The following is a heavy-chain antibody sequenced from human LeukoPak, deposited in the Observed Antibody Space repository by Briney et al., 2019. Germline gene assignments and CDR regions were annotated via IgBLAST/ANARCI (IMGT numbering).Heavy chain of an antibody. D-gene: IGHD2-2*01. Sequence: PGGSLRLSCAASGFTFSSYAMSWVRQAPGKGLEWVSTFSGTSTNSYADAVKGRFTISRDNAKNTLYLQMNSLRAEDTAVYSCARVGVPQYAFDIWGQGTWVTVSS. CDR3: ARVGVPQYAFDI. CDR2: FSGTSTN. CDR1: GFTFSSYA. V-gene: IGHV3-23*01. J-gene: IGHJ3*02.